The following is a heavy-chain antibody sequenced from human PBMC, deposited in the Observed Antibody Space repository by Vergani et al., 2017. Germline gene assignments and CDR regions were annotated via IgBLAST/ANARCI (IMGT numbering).Heavy chain of an antibody. V-gene: IGHV3-21*04. Sequence: EVQLVESGGGLVQPGGSLRLSCAASGFTFSSYSMNWVRQAPGKGLEWVSSISSSSSYIYYGDSVKGRFTISRDNAKNSLYLQMNSLRAEDTAVYYCARDRYIQLWSPSGMDVWGQGTTVTVSS. D-gene: IGHD5-18*01. CDR3: ARDRYIQLWSPSGMDV. CDR1: GFTFSSYS. J-gene: IGHJ6*02. CDR2: ISSSSSYI.